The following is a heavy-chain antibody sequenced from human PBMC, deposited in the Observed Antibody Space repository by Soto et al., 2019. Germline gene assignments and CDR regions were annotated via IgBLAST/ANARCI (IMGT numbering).Heavy chain of an antibody. CDR3: EGSSARSMFDY. V-gene: IGHV4-31*03. D-gene: IGHD2-2*01. Sequence: TXSLTCPVSSGSVSSCCYFLSWIRQLPGKGLEWIGYIYHTGSTLYNPSLKSRVTISLDTSKSQFSLRLTSVTAADTAMYFCEGSSARSMFDYWGPGTLVTGSS. CDR1: SGSVSSCCYF. J-gene: IGHJ4*02. CDR2: IYHTGST.